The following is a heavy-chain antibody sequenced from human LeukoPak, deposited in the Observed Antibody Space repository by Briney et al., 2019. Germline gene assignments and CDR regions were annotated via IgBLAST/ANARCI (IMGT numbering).Heavy chain of an antibody. V-gene: IGHV1-18*01. D-gene: IGHD5-24*01. J-gene: IGHJ4*02. Sequence: GASVKVSCKASGYTFTSYGFSWVRQAPGQGLEWMGWISAYNGNTRYAQSIQGRVTMTTDSSTSTTYMELRNLRSDDTAVYYCARDTPGGGYNRGDYWGQGTLVTVSS. CDR1: GYTFTSYG. CDR2: ISAYNGNT. CDR3: ARDTPGGGYNRGDY.